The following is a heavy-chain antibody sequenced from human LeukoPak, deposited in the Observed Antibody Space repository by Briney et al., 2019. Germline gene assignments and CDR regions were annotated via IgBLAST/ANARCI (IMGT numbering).Heavy chain of an antibody. V-gene: IGHV3-9*01. J-gene: IGHJ5*02. CDR1: GFTFDDYA. CDR2: ISWNSGSI. Sequence: PGRSLRLSCAASGFTFDDYAVHWVRPAPGKGLEGVSGISWNSGSIGYADSVKGRFTISRDNAKNSLYLQMSSLSGEDTAVYHCARPPLGYCAGGSCSFGPWGQGTLVTVSS. D-gene: IGHD2-15*01. CDR3: ARPPLGYCAGGSCSFGP.